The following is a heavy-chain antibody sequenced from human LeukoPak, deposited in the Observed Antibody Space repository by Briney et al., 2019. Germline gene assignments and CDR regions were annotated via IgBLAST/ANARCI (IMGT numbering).Heavy chain of an antibody. V-gene: IGHV4-39*01. CDR1: GGSISSTIYY. CDR3: TSLKAAAGLD. D-gene: IGHD6-13*01. CDR2: IYYSGNT. Sequence: PSETLSLTCTVSGGSISSTIYYWGRIRQPPGKGLEWIGNIYYSGNTSYNPSLRGRVTISVDTSKNQFSLKLSSVTATDTGVYYCTSLKAAAGLDWGQGTLVTVSS. J-gene: IGHJ4*02.